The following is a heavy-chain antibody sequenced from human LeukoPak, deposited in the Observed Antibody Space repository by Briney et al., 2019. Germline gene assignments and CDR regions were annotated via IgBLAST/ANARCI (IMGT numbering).Heavy chain of an antibody. CDR2: ITSRSYI. CDR3: ARAVGATTSNTLTDY. J-gene: IGHJ4*02. D-gene: IGHD1-26*01. CDR1: GFTFSSYN. Sequence: GGSLRLSCAASGFTFSSYNMNWVRQAPGKGLEWVSSITSRSYIYYADSVKGRFTISRDNAKNSLYLQMNSLRAEDTAVYYCARAVGATTSNTLTDYWGQGTLVTVSS. V-gene: IGHV3-21*01.